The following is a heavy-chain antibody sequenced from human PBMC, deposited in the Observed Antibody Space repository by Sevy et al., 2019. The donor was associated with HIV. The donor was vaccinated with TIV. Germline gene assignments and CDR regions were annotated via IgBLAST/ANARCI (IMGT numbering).Heavy chain of an antibody. CDR3: ASTAGRFVAFDI. J-gene: IGHJ3*02. CDR2: INPNSGGT. V-gene: IGHV1-2*02. Sequence: ASVKVSCKASGYTFTGYYMHWVRQAPRQGLERMGWINPNSGGTNYSQKFQGRVTMTRDTSISTAYMELSRLRSDDTAVYYCASTAGRFVAFDIWGQGTMVTVSS. CDR1: GYTFTGYY. D-gene: IGHD3-3*01.